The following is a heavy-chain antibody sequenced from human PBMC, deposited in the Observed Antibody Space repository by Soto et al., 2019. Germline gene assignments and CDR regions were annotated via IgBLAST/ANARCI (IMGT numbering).Heavy chain of an antibody. J-gene: IGHJ4*02. CDR2: ISTTSSYI. Sequence: GGSLRLSCAASGFTFSTYYMNWVRQAPGKGLEWVSSISTTSSYIYYADSLRGRFTISRDNAKNSLSPQMNSLRDEDTAVYYCTRGNYFDYWGQGILVTVSS. CDR3: TRGNYFDY. CDR1: GFTFSTYY. V-gene: IGHV3-21*01.